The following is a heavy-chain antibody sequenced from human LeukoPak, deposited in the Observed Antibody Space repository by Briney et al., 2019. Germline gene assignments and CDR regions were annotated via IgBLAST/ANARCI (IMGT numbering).Heavy chain of an antibody. CDR2: IYYSGST. Sequence: SETPSLTCTVSGGSISSYYWSWIRQPPGKGLEWIGYIYYSGSTNYNPSLKSRVTISVDTSKNQFSLKLSSVTAADTAVYYCARLYYDSSGYQGYYYYMDVWGKGTTVTVSS. V-gene: IGHV4-59*01. CDR3: ARLYYDSSGYQGYYYYMDV. D-gene: IGHD3-22*01. CDR1: GGSISSYY. J-gene: IGHJ6*03.